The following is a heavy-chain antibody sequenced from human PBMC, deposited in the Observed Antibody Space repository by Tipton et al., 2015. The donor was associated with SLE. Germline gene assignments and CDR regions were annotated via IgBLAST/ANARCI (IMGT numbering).Heavy chain of an antibody. CDR1: GFTFSTYA. D-gene: IGHD2/OR15-2a*01. V-gene: IGHV3-30*04. Sequence: SLRLSCAASGFTFSTYAMHWVRQAPGKGLEWVAVISYGSRKYYAESVKGRSTISRDNSKNTLYLQMNSLRAEDTAVYYCAGELLDYFDFWGQGTLVTVSS. J-gene: IGHJ4*02. CDR2: ISYGSRK. CDR3: AGELLDYFDF.